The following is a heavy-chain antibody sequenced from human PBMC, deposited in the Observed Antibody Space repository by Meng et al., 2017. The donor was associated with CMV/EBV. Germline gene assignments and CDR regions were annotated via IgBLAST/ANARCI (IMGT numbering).Heavy chain of an antibody. CDR1: GYRFRDHY. Sequence: QPVQPGGDVKSPGASVKVSCPTSGYRFRDHYMHWVRQAPGQGLEWMGWIYPNSGGTHYAQKFQDRVSMTRDMSISTVYMELSRLRSDDTAVYYCARVQVRGEMATPAGYWGQGTLVTVSS. CDR2: IYPNSGGT. V-gene: IGHV1-2*02. J-gene: IGHJ4*02. D-gene: IGHD5-24*01. CDR3: ARVQVRGEMATPAGY.